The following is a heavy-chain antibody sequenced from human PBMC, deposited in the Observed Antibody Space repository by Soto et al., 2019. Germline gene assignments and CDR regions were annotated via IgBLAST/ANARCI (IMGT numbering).Heavy chain of an antibody. V-gene: IGHV1-18*01. J-gene: IGHJ6*02. CDR1: GYTFTSYG. D-gene: IGHD2-15*01. CDR2: ISAYNGNT. CDR3: ANQRWDVFADNGNRYSHYGMDV. Sequence: GASVKVSCKASGYTFTSYGISWVRQAPGQGLEWMGWISAYNGNTNYAQKLQGRVTMTTDTSTSTAYMELRSLRSDDTAVYYCANQRWDVFADNGNRYSHYGMDVWGQGTTVTVSS.